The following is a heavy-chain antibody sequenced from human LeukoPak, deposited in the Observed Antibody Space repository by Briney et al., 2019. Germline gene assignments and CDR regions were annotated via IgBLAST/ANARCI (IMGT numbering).Heavy chain of an antibody. CDR3: AAEDYSNYDFDY. Sequence: ASVKVSCKASGYTFSDYYIHWVRQAPGQGLEWMGWINPNSGGTNYAQKFQGRVTMTRDTSISTAYMELSRLRSDDTAVYYCAAEDYSNYDFDYWGQGTLVTVSS. J-gene: IGHJ4*02. CDR1: GYTFSDYY. D-gene: IGHD4-11*01. V-gene: IGHV1-2*02. CDR2: INPNSGGT.